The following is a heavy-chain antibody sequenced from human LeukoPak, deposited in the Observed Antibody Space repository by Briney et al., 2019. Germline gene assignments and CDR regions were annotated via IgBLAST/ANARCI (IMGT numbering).Heavy chain of an antibody. CDR3: ARVRGYSNPDY. J-gene: IGHJ4*02. D-gene: IGHD4-11*01. CDR2: IYHSGST. CDR1: GGXXXSGGYS. V-gene: IGHV4-30-2*01. Sequence: TLSLTXXXSGGXXXSGGYSWSWLRQPPGKGLEWIGYIYHSGSTYYNPSLKSRVTISVDRSKNQFSLKLSSVTAADTAVYYCARVRGYSNPDYWGQGTLVTVSS.